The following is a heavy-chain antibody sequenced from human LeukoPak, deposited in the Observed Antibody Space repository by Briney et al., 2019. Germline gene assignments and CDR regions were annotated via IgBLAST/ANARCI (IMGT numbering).Heavy chain of an antibody. CDR1: QFTFSNYA. CDR2: ISGSGGST. D-gene: IGHD6-13*01. J-gene: IGHJ4*02. V-gene: IGHV3-23*01. Sequence: GGSLRLSCAASQFTFSNYAMSWVRQAPGKGLEWVSAISGSGGSTYYADSVKGRFTISRDNSKNTLYLQMNSLRAEDTAVYYCAKYYELMSSWNLDYWGQGTLVTVPS. CDR3: AKYYELMSSWNLDY.